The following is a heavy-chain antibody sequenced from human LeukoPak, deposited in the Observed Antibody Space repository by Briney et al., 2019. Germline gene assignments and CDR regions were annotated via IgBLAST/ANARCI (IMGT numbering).Heavy chain of an antibody. V-gene: IGHV5-51*01. Sequence: GESLKISCKGSGYSFTSYWIGWVRQMPGKGLEWMGIIYPGDSESGYSPSFQGQVTISVDKSISAAHLQWSSLKASDTAMYYCARRIAAATFDIWGQGTMVTVSS. J-gene: IGHJ3*02. D-gene: IGHD6-13*01. CDR1: GYSFTSYW. CDR3: ARRIAAATFDI. CDR2: IYPGDSES.